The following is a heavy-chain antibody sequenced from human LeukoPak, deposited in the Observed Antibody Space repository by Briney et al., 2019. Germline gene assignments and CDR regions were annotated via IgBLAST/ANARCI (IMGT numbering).Heavy chain of an antibody. D-gene: IGHD6-19*01. CDR1: GFTFSSYG. V-gene: IGHV3-30*18. J-gene: IGHJ4*02. Sequence: GGSLRLSCAASGFTFSSYGMHWVRQAPGKGLEWVAAISYDGSNKYYADSVKGRFTISRDNSKNTLYLQMNSLRAEDTAVYYCAKERSSGWYGVFDYWGQGTLVTVSS. CDR2: ISYDGSNK. CDR3: AKERSSGWYGVFDY.